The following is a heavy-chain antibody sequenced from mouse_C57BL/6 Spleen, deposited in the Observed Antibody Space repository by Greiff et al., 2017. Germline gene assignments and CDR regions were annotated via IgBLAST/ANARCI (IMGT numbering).Heavy chain of an antibody. CDR2: IHPNSGST. CDR1: GYTFTSYW. V-gene: IGHV1-64*01. D-gene: IGHD1-1*01. J-gene: IGHJ3*01. CDR3: ARVGYYGSIRFAY. Sequence: QVQLQQPGAELVKPGASVKLSCKASGYTFTSYWMHWVKQRPGQGLEWIGMIHPNSGSTNYNEKFKSKATLTVDKSSSTAYMQLSSLTSEDSAVYYCARVGYYGSIRFAYWGQGTLVTVSA.